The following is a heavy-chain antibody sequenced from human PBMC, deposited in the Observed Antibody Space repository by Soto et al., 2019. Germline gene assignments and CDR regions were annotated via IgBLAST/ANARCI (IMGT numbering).Heavy chain of an antibody. Sequence: GGSLRLSCAASGFTFSSYSINWVRQAPGKGLEWVSSISSSSSYIYYADSVKGRFTISRDNAKNSLYLQMNSLRAEDTAVYYCARRHSGSYYDYYYYYGMDVWGQGTTVTVSS. CDR1: GFTFSSYS. CDR3: ARRHSGSYYDYYYYYGMDV. J-gene: IGHJ6*02. V-gene: IGHV3-21*01. D-gene: IGHD1-26*01. CDR2: ISSSSSYI.